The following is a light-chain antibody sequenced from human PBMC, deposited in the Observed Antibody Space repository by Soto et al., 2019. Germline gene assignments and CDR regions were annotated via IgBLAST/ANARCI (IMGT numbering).Light chain of an antibody. Sequence: SYELTQPPSVSVSPGQTASITCSGDKLGEKYTCWYQQKPGQSPVLVIYQDNKRPSGIPERFSGSNSGNTATLTISGTQGMDEADYYCQTWDSRTGVFGTGTKLTVL. CDR1: KLGEKY. J-gene: IGLJ1*01. V-gene: IGLV3-1*01. CDR3: QTWDSRTGV. CDR2: QDN.